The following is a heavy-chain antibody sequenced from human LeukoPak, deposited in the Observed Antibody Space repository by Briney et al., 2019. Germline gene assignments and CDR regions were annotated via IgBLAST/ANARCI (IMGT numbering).Heavy chain of an antibody. J-gene: IGHJ4*02. D-gene: IGHD6-19*01. V-gene: IGHV6-1*01. CDR1: GDSVASNNGA. CDR2: TYYRSKWDN. Sequence: SQTLSLTCAISGDSVASNNGAWNWIRQSPSRGLEWLGRTYYRSKWDNDYAMPMTGRIRINPDTSKNQFSLQVNSVTPEDTAIYYCARDLGTSGWYTFDYWGQGTLVTVSS. CDR3: ARDLGTSGWYTFDY.